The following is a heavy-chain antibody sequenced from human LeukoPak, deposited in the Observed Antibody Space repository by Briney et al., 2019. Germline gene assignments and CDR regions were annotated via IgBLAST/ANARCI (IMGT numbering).Heavy chain of an antibody. V-gene: IGHV3-7*01. Sequence: PGGSLRLSCAASGSTFSSYWMSWVRQAPGKGLEWVANIKQDGSEKYYVDSVKGRFTISRDNAKNSLYLQMNSLRAEDTAVYYCARVGNCGGDCYLVYWGQGTLVTVSS. D-gene: IGHD2-21*02. CDR2: IKQDGSEK. J-gene: IGHJ4*02. CDR1: GSTFSSYW. CDR3: ARVGNCGGDCYLVY.